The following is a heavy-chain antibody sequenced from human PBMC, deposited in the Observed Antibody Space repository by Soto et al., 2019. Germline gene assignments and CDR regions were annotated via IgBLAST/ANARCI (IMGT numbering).Heavy chain of an antibody. J-gene: IGHJ6*02. CDR3: AASSNHHYYYGMDV. Sequence: ASVKVSCKASGFTFTSSAVQWVRQARGQRLEWIGWIVVGSGNTNYAQKFQERVTITRDMSTSTAYMELSSLRSEDTAVYYCAASSNHHYYYGMDVWGQGTTVTVSS. V-gene: IGHV1-58*01. CDR2: IVVGSGNT. D-gene: IGHD4-4*01. CDR1: GFTFTSSA.